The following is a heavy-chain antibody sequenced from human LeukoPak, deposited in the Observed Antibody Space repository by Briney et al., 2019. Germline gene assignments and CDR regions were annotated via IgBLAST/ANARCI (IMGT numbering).Heavy chain of an antibody. Sequence: GGSLRLSCAASGFTFSSYWMHWVRQAPGKGLEWVSVIYSGGSTYYADSVKGRFTISRDNSKNTLYLQMNSLRAEDTAVYYCARGPYYDFWSGKGLDPWGQGTLVTVSS. CDR3: ARGPYYDFWSGKGLDP. CDR2: IYSGGST. CDR1: GFTFSSYW. J-gene: IGHJ5*02. D-gene: IGHD3-3*01. V-gene: IGHV3-53*01.